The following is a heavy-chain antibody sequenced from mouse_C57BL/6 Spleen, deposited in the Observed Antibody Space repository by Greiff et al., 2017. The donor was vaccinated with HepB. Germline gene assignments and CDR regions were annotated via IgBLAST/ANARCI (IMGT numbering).Heavy chain of an antibody. CDR1: GYAFTNYL. Sequence: QVQLQQSGAELVRPGTSVKVSCKASGYAFTNYLIEWVKQRPGQGLEWIGVINPGSGGTNYNEKFKGKATLTADKSSSTAYMQLSSLTSEDSAVYVCARGDLYWYFDVWGTGTTVTVSS. CDR3: ARGDLYWYFDV. CDR2: INPGSGGT. J-gene: IGHJ1*03. D-gene: IGHD3-3*01. V-gene: IGHV1-54*01.